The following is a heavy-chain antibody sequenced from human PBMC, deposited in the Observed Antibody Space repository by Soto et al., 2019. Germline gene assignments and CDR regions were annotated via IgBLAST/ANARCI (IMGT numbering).Heavy chain of an antibody. D-gene: IGHD3-3*01. CDR2: IWYDGSNK. CDR1: GFTFSSYG. J-gene: IGHJ6*02. V-gene: IGHV3-33*01. CDR3: ASGLRGYHSVGMDV. Sequence: QVQLVESGGGVVQPGRSLRLSCAASGFTFSSYGMHWVRQAPGKGLEWVAVIWYDGSNKYYADSVKGRFTISRDNSKNKLYLQMNSLRAEDTGVYYCASGLRGYHSVGMDVWGQGTTVTVSS.